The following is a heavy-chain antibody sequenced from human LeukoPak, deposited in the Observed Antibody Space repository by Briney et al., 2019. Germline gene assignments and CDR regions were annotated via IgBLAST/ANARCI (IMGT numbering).Heavy chain of an antibody. CDR3: ARDGIAVASPQSPTILHDAFDI. Sequence: PGRSLRLSCAASGFTFSSYGMHWVRQAPGKGLEWVAVIWYDGSNKCYADSVKGRFTISRDNSKNTLYLQMNSLRAEDTAVYYCARDGIAVASPQSPTILHDAFDIWGQGTMVTVSS. CDR1: GFTFSSYG. D-gene: IGHD6-19*01. CDR2: IWYDGSNK. V-gene: IGHV3-33*01. J-gene: IGHJ3*02.